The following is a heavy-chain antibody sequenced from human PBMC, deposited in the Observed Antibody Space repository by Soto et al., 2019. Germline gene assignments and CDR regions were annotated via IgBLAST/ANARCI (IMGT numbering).Heavy chain of an antibody. CDR2: IFHEGNI. CDR1: GGSIASSDW. J-gene: IGHJ4*02. D-gene: IGHD2-15*01. Sequence: SETLSLTCAVSGGSIASSDWWNWVRQTPEKGLEWIGEIFHEGNIIYNPSLKSRVTISVDKSKNQLSQELTSVTAADTALYFCATDPQSGNCWSVDYWGLGSLVTISS. CDR3: ATDPQSGNCWSVDY. V-gene: IGHV4-4*02.